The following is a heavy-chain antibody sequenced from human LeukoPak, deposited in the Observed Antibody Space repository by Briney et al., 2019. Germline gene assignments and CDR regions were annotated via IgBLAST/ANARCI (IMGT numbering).Heavy chain of an antibody. Sequence: GGSLRLSCAASGFTFSSYAMSWVRQAPGKGLEWVSAISGGGGNTYYADSVNGRFTISRDNSKNTLYLQMNSLRAEDTAVYYCAKFRADYDFWSGPAGGFDYWGQGTLVTVSS. J-gene: IGHJ4*02. CDR2: ISGGGGNT. CDR3: AKFRADYDFWSGPAGGFDY. V-gene: IGHV3-23*01. CDR1: GFTFSSYA. D-gene: IGHD3-3*01.